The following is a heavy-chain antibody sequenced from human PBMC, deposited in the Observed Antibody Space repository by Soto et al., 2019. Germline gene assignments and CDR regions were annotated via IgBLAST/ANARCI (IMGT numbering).Heavy chain of an antibody. Sequence: QVQLVQSGAEVTKPGSSVKVSCKASGGTFSSYAISWVRQAPGQGLEWMGGIIPIFGTANYAQKFQGRVTITADESTSTAYMELSSLRSEDTAVYYGARAPLDSSSLAHYYGMDVWGQGTTVTVSS. CDR3: ARAPLDSSSLAHYYGMDV. J-gene: IGHJ6*02. CDR1: GGTFSSYA. CDR2: IIPIFGTA. D-gene: IGHD6-13*01. V-gene: IGHV1-69*01.